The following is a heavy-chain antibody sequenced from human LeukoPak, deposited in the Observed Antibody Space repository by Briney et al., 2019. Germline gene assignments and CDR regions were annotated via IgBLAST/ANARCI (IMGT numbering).Heavy chain of an antibody. V-gene: IGHV3-21*01. Sequence: GGSLRLSCAASGFAFRNYSLNWVRQAPGKGLEWVSSISTSDNYIYYADSVKGRFTISRDNARNSLYLQMNSLGAEDTVLYYCCIVSNPVSPFDYWGQGTLVTVSS. D-gene: IGHD1-26*01. CDR2: ISTSDNYI. CDR1: GFAFRNYS. J-gene: IGHJ4*02. CDR3: CIVSNPVSPFDY.